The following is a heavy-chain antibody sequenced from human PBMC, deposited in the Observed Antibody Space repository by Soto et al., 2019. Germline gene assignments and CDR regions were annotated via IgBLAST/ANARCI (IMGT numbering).Heavy chain of an antibody. J-gene: IGHJ4*02. CDR1: GTTFSNFA. V-gene: IGHV1-69*12. CDR3: VRGPDSEGYFDY. Sequence: QVRLVQSGAEVKKTESSVKVSWEASGTTFSNFAIGWVRQAPGQGLEWMGGIILPFGTPNYAQKFQGRVTISADESMTTVYMELRGLRSGDTAVYYCVRGPDSEGYFDYWGQGTLVTVSS. CDR2: IILPFGTP.